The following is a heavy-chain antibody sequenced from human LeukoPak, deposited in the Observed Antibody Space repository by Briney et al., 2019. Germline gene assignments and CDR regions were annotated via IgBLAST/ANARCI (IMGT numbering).Heavy chain of an antibody. CDR2: IRYDGSNK. D-gene: IGHD2-2*02. CDR1: GFTFSSYG. CDR3: AKDEYCSSTSCYTGGGAWNWFDP. V-gene: IGHV3-30*02. J-gene: IGHJ5*02. Sequence: PGGSLRLSCAASGFTFSSYGMHWVRQAPGKGLECVAFIRYDGSNKYYADSVKGRFTISRDNSKNTLYLQMNSLRAEDTAVYYCAKDEYCSSTSCYTGGGAWNWFDPWGQGTLVTVSS.